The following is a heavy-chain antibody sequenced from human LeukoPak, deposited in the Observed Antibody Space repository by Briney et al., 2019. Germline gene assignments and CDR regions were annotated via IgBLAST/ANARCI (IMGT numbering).Heavy chain of an antibody. Sequence: GGSLRLSCAASGFTFSSYWMTWVRQAPGKGLEWVASIKQGGSDKYYVDSVKGRFTISRDNAKNSLYLQMNSLRAEDTAVYYCARDLWGGSGSGFDYWGQGTLVTVSS. CDR1: GFTFSSYW. V-gene: IGHV3-7*04. J-gene: IGHJ4*02. D-gene: IGHD3-10*01. CDR2: IKQGGSDK. CDR3: ARDLWGGSGSGFDY.